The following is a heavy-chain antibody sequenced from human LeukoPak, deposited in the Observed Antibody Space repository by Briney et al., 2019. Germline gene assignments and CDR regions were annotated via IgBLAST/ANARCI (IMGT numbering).Heavy chain of an antibody. D-gene: IGHD5-18*01. Sequence: TSETLSLTCTVYGGSFSGYYWSWIRQPPGKGLEWVGEINHSGSTNYNPSLKRRITISVDASKNQISLKLSSVTAADTAVYYCARAKEYGYNYGTGFGFDPWGQGTLVTVSS. CDR1: GGSFSGYY. CDR3: ARAKEYGYNYGTGFGFDP. J-gene: IGHJ5*02. CDR2: INHSGST. V-gene: IGHV4-34*01.